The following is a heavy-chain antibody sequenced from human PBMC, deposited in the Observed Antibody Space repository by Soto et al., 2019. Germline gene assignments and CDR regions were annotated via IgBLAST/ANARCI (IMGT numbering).Heavy chain of an antibody. CDR3: AKALGELSPESYDY. D-gene: IGHD3-16*02. CDR1: GFTFSSYG. Sequence: QVQLVESGGGVVQPGRSLRLSCAASGFTFSSYGMHWVRQAPGKGLEWVAEISYDGSDKYYADSVKGRFTISRDNSKNTLNLQMNSLRADDTAVYYCAKALGELSPESYDYWGQGTLITVSS. J-gene: IGHJ4*02. V-gene: IGHV3-30*18. CDR2: ISYDGSDK.